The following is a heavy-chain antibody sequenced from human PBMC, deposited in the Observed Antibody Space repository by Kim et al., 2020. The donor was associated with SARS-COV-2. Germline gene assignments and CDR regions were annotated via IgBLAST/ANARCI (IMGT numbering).Heavy chain of an antibody. CDR2: INAGNGNT. D-gene: IGHD6-13*01. Sequence: ASVKVSCKASGYTFTSYAMHWVRQAPGQRLEWMGWINAGNGNTKYSQKFQGRVTITRDTSASTAYMELSSLRSEDTAVYYCARLIAAAGPSFPHYYYYYGMDVWGQGTTVTVSS. J-gene: IGHJ6*02. CDR3: ARLIAAAGPSFPHYYYYYGMDV. CDR1: GYTFTSYA. V-gene: IGHV1-3*01.